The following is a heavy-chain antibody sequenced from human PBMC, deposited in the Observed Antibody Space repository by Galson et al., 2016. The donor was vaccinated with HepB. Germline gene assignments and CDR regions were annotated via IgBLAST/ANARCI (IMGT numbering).Heavy chain of an antibody. CDR2: ISANSGDT. J-gene: IGHJ6*02. Sequence: SVKVSCKASGYTFNSYGISWVRQAPGQGLEWMGWISANSGDTQYSQKVQGRVTLTTEASTTTAHLELRSLRSDDTAVYYCARDKRHGLDVWGQGTTVAVSS. CDR1: GYTFNSYG. D-gene: IGHD1-1*01. V-gene: IGHV1-18*01. CDR3: ARDKRHGLDV.